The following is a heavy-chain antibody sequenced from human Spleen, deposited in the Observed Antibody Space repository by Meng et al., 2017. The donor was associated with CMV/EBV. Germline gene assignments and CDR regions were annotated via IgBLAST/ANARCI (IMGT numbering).Heavy chain of an antibody. CDR3: ARVRIAARVFDY. CDR1: GFIFFDFG. V-gene: IGHV3-20*04. Sequence: GESLKISCEASGFIFFDFGMSWVRQAPGKGLEWVSGITWNGDATGYADSVKGRFTISRGNAKNSLYLQMNSLRAEDTAVYYCARVRIAARVFDYWGQGTLVTVSS. CDR2: ITWNGDAT. D-gene: IGHD6-6*01. J-gene: IGHJ4*02.